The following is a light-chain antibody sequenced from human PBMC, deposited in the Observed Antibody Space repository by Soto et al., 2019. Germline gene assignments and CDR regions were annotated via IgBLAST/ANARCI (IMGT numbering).Light chain of an antibody. CDR3: QQRSTWPT. CDR2: DAS. Sequence: EIVVTQSRVTLSLSPGERATLSCMASQSVSSSYLAWYQQKPGQAPRLLIYDASVRATGTPARFSGSGSGTAFTLTISSLEPEDFALYYCQQRSTWPTFGQGTRLEIK. J-gene: IGKJ5*01. V-gene: IGKV3D-20*02. CDR1: QSVSSSY.